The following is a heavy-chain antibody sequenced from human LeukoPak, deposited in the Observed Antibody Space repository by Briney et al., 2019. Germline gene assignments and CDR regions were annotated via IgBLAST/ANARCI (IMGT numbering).Heavy chain of an antibody. V-gene: IGHV4-39*01. CDR2: IYYSGST. D-gene: IGHD2-21*02. CDR3: ANGPYCGGDCL. CDR1: GFTFRSYA. Sequence: PGGSLRLSCAASGFTFRSYAMSWVRQPPGKGLEWIGSIYYSGSTYYNPSLKSRVTISVDTSKNQFSLELSSVTAADTAVYYCANGPYCGGDCLWGQGTMVTVSS. J-gene: IGHJ3*01.